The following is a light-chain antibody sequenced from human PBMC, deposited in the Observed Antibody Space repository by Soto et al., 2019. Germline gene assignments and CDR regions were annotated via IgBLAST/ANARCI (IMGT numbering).Light chain of an antibody. J-gene: IGLJ3*02. V-gene: IGLV2-23*01. Sequence: QSALTQPASVSGSPGQSITISCTGTSSDVGSYNLVSWYQQHPGKAPKLMIYEDNKRPSGVSNRFSGSKSGNTASLTISGLQAEDEAHYYCCSYAPISTVVFGGETKLTVL. CDR2: EDN. CDR3: CSYAPISTVV. CDR1: SSDVGSYNL.